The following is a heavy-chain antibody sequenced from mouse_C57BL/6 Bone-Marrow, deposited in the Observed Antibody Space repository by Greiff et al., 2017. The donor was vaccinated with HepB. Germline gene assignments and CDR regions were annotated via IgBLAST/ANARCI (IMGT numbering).Heavy chain of an antibody. Sequence: VQLQQSGPELVKPGASVKLSCKASGYTFTSYDINWVKQRPGQGLEWIGWIYPRDGSTKYNEKFKGKATLTVDTSSSTAYMELHSLTSEDSAVYVCARAYYYGSGEAFAYWGQGTLVTVSA. V-gene: IGHV1-85*01. CDR1: GYTFTSYD. D-gene: IGHD1-1*01. CDR3: ARAYYYGSGEAFAY. J-gene: IGHJ3*01. CDR2: IYPRDGST.